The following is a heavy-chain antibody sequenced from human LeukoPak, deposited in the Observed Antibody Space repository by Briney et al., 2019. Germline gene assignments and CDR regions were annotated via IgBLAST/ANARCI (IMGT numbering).Heavy chain of an antibody. CDR3: ARDKSGSNWFDP. V-gene: IGHV1-8*01. J-gene: IGHJ5*02. Sequence: ASVKVSCKASGYTFTSYDINWVRQATGQGLEWMGWMNPNSGNTGYAQKFQGRVTMTRDMSTSTVYMELSSLRSEDTAVYYCARDKSGSNWFDPWGQGTLVTVSS. CDR1: GYTFTSYD. D-gene: IGHD3-10*01. CDR2: MNPNSGNT.